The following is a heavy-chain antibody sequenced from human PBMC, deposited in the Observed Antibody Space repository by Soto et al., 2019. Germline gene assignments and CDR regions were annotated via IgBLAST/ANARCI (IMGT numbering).Heavy chain of an antibody. CDR1: GYSFTSYW. V-gene: IGHV5-51*01. CDR3: ARHGITGSYYDAFDI. Sequence: PGESLKISCKGSGYSFTSYWIGWVRQMPGKSLEWMGIIYPGDSDTRYSPSFQGQVTISADKSISTAYLQWSSLKASDTAMYYCARHGITGSYYDAFDIWGQGTMVTVSS. CDR2: IYPGDSDT. D-gene: IGHD1-26*01. J-gene: IGHJ3*02.